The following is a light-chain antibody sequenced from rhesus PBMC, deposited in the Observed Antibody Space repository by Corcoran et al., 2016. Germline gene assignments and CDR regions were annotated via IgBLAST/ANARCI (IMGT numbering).Light chain of an antibody. J-gene: IGKJ2*01. Sequence: DIQMTQSPSSLSAPVGDRVTITCQACQGIRNNLAWYQQKPGKVPKLLIDKASTLQSGGPSRFSGSGSGKVFTLTISSLQPEDFATYYCHHGYGTPYSFGQGTKVEVE. CDR1: QGIRNN. V-gene: IGKV1-25*01. CDR2: KAS. CDR3: HHGYGTPYS.